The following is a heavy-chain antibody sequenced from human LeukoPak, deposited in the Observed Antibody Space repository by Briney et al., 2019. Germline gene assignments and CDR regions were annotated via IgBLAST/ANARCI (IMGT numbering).Heavy chain of an antibody. V-gene: IGHV1-2*04. D-gene: IGHD2-21*02. Sequence: ATVKVSCKASGYTFTGYYMHWVRQAPGQGLEWMGWINPNSGGTNYAQKFQGWVTMTRDTSISTAYMELSSLRSEDTAVYYCARAAFTAQVGFDYWGQGTLVTVSS. CDR2: INPNSGGT. CDR1: GYTFTGYY. CDR3: ARAAFTAQVGFDY. J-gene: IGHJ4*02.